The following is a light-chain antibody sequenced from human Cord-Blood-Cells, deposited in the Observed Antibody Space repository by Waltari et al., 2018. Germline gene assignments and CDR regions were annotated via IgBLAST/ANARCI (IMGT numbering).Light chain of an antibody. V-gene: IGLV2-18*02. J-gene: IGLJ1*01. CDR3: SSYTSSSTFV. CDR1: SSIVGSYNT. Sequence: YALTQPPSVSGSPGQSVTLPCPGTSSIVGSYNTVSWYQQPPGTAPKLMIYEVSNRPSGVPDRFSGSKSGNTASLTISGLQAEDEADYYCSSYTSSSTFVFGTGTKVTVL. CDR2: EVS.